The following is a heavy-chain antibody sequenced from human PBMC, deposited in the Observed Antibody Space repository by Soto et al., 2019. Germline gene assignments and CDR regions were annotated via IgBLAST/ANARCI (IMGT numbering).Heavy chain of an antibody. V-gene: IGHV1-18*01. D-gene: IGHD3-9*01. CDR3: VKDRSAYFAPPASDH. Sequence: QVRLVQSGAEVKKPGASVKVSCETSGYTFTNFGISWVRQAPGQGLEWMGWVTTFNGKTNYAQKFQGRITVTTDTSTSTVYMELRSLISDDTAIYYCVKDRSAYFAPPASDHWGQGTLITVSS. J-gene: IGHJ4*02. CDR2: VTTFNGKT. CDR1: GYTFTNFG.